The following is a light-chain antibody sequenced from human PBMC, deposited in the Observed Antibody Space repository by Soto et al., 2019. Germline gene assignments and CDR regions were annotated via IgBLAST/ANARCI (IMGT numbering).Light chain of an antibody. Sequence: EIVLTQSPATLSLSPGERATLSCRASQSVGSSLAWYQQKLGQAPRLLIYGANYRATGISDRFSGGGSGTDFTLTISRLESDDFAVYYCQQHGTSPLTFGGGTKVDIK. CDR1: QSVGSS. CDR2: GAN. J-gene: IGKJ4*01. CDR3: QQHGTSPLT. V-gene: IGKV3-20*01.